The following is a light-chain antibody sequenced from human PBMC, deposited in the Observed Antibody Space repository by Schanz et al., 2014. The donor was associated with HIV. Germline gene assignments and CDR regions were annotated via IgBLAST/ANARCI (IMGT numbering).Light chain of an antibody. CDR1: QTVSNN. Sequence: EIVMTQSPGTLSVSPGERATLSCRASQTVSNNLAWYQQKPGQAPRLLIYGASTRVTGIPARFSGSGSGTEFTLTISSLQSEDFAVYYCQQRLTFGGGTKVEIK. CDR3: QQRLT. CDR2: GAS. J-gene: IGKJ4*01. V-gene: IGKV3-15*01.